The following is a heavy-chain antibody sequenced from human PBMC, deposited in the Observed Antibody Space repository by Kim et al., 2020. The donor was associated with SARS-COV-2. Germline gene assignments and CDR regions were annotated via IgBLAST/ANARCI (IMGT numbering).Heavy chain of an antibody. Sequence: GGSLRLSCAASGFTFSSYSMNWVRQAPGKGLEWVSSISSSSSYIYYADSVKGRFTISRDNAKNSLYLQMNSLRAEDTAVYYCARDPRDGYVHMGQYFDYWGQGTLVTVSS. D-gene: IGHD5-12*01. J-gene: IGHJ4*02. CDR1: GFTFSSYS. CDR2: ISSSSSYI. CDR3: ARDPRDGYVHMGQYFDY. V-gene: IGHV3-21*01.